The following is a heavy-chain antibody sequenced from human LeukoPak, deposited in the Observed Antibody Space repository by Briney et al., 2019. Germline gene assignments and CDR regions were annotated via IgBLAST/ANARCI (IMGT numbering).Heavy chain of an antibody. D-gene: IGHD6-25*01. V-gene: IGHV4-39*07. CDR2: IYYSGST. CDR3: ARGSGLEPEDY. J-gene: IGHJ4*02. Sequence: SETLSLTCTVSSGSISSSSYYWGWIRQPPGKGLEWIGSIYYSGSTNYNPSLKSRVTISVDTSKNQFSLKLSSVTAADTAVYYCARGSGLEPEDYWGQGTLVTVSS. CDR1: SGSISSSSYY.